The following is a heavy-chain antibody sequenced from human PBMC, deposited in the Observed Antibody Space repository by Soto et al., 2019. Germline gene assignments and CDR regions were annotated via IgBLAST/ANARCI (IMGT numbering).Heavy chain of an antibody. Sequence: EVQLLESGGNLVQPGGSLRISCAASGFTFSIYAMSWVRQAPGKGLEWVSVISGSGGSTYYADSVKGRFTISRDNSKNPLYLQMNSLRAEDTAVYYCANDRAEYGMDVWGQGTTVTVSS. CDR1: GFTFSIYA. CDR2: ISGSGGST. CDR3: ANDRAEYGMDV. J-gene: IGHJ6*02. V-gene: IGHV3-23*01.